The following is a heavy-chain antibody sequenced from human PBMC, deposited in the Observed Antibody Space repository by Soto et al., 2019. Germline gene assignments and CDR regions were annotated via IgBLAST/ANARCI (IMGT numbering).Heavy chain of an antibody. CDR3: AKGGIAGGPIAAAVWGDYYYGMDV. CDR1: GFTFSSYA. J-gene: IGHJ6*02. D-gene: IGHD6-13*01. CDR2: ISGSGGST. V-gene: IGHV3-23*01. Sequence: GGSLRLSCAASGFTFSSYAMSWVRQAPGKGLEWVSAISGSGGSTYYADSVKGRFTISRENSKNTLYLQMNSLRAEDTAVYYCAKGGIAGGPIAAAVWGDYYYGMDVWGQGTTVTVSS.